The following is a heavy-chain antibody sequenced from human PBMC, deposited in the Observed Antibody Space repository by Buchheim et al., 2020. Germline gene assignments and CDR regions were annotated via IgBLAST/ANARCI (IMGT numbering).Heavy chain of an antibody. CDR3: ARLGSSWYTDY. Sequence: QLQLQESGPGLEKPSETLSLTCTVSGGSISSSSYYWGWIRQPPGKGLEWIGSIYYSGSPYYNPSLKSRVTISVDTSKNQFSLKLSSVTAADTAVYYCARLGSSWYTDYWGQGTL. V-gene: IGHV4-39*01. CDR2: IYYSGSP. D-gene: IGHD6-13*01. CDR1: GGSISSSSYY. J-gene: IGHJ4*02.